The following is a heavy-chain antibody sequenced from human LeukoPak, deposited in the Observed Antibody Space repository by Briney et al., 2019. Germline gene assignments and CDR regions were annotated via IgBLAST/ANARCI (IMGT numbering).Heavy chain of an antibody. J-gene: IGHJ4*02. Sequence: SETLSLTCTVSGGFISSSSYYWGWIRQPPGKGLEWIGNIHYSGSTYYNPSLKSRVTISVDTSKNQFSLKLSSVTAADTAVYYCASGYSYGFDYWGQGTLVTVSS. CDR2: IHYSGST. D-gene: IGHD5-18*01. CDR3: ASGYSYGFDY. CDR1: GGFISSSSYY. V-gene: IGHV4-39*07.